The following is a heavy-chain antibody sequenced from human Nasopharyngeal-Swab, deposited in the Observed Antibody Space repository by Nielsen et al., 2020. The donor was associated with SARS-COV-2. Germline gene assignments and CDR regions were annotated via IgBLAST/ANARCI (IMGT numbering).Heavy chain of an antibody. CDR1: GVSITSQY. CDR2: ISHNSGT. CDR3: AKEGATGWFDP. J-gene: IGHJ5*02. V-gene: IGHV4-59*11. Sequence: SETLSLTCTVSGVSITSQYWSWIRQPPGKGLEWLGYISHNSGTSYNPSLKSRVTMFMDTSKNQFSLRLKSVTAADTAVYYCAKEGATGWFDPCGQGTLVTVSS.